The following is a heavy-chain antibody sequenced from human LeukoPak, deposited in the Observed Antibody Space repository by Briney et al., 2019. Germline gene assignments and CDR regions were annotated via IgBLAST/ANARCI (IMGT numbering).Heavy chain of an antibody. CDR1: GFTFSSYG. CDR3: AKDGRFGGPFLDY. J-gene: IGHJ4*02. V-gene: IGHV3-30*18. CDR2: ISYDGSNK. Sequence: GGSLRLSCAASGFTFSSYGMHWVRQVPGKGLEWVAVISYDGSNKYYADSVKGRFTISRDNSKNTLYLQMNSLRAEDTAVYYCAKDGRFGGPFLDYWGQGTLVTVSS. D-gene: IGHD3-10*01.